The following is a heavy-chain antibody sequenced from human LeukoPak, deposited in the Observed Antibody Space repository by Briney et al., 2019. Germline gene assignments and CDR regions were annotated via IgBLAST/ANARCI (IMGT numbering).Heavy chain of an antibody. J-gene: IGHJ4*02. CDR3: APLSLGAY. CDR1: GLTFSTYT. Sequence: GGSLRLSCAASGLTFSTYTMNWVRQAPGKGLEWVSSISSSGTYVFYADSVKGRFTISRDNAKNSLYLQMNSLRAEDTAVYYCAPLSLGAYWGQGTLITVSS. CDR2: ISSSGTYV. V-gene: IGHV3-21*06. D-gene: IGHD3-10*01.